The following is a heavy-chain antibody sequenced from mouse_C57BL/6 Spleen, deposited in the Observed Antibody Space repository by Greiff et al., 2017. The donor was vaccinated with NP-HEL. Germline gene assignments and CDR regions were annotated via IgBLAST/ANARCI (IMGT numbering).Heavy chain of an antibody. J-gene: IGHJ3*01. V-gene: IGHV1-55*01. D-gene: IGHD2-4*01. CDR3: AREERLRGAWFAD. CDR1: GYTFTSYW. CDR2: IYPGSGST. Sequence: QVQLQQSGAELVKPGASVKMSCKASGYTFTSYWITWVKQRPGQGLEWIGDIYPGSGSTNYNEKFKSKATLTVDTSSSTAYMQLSSLTSEDSAVYYCAREERLRGAWFADWGQGTLVTVSA.